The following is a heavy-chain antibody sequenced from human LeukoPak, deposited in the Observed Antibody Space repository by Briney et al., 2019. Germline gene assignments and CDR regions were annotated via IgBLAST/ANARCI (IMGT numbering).Heavy chain of an antibody. V-gene: IGHV3-7*01. D-gene: IGHD3-22*01. CDR3: ARDLGQYYDTSDSWFDP. J-gene: IGHJ5*02. Sequence: GGSLRLSCAASGFTFSSYSMSWVRQAPGKGLEWVANIKTDGSQIYYVDSVKGRFTISRDNAKNTLNLQMNSLRAEDTAVYYCARDLGQYYDTSDSWFDPWGQGTLVTVSS. CDR1: GFTFSSYS. CDR2: IKTDGSQI.